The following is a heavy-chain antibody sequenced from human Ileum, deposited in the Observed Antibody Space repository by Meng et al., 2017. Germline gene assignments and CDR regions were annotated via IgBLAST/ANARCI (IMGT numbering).Heavy chain of an antibody. Sequence: QVQAGESGPGLGRPSETLSLTFNGSGGSVSSASYYWSWIRQPPGKGLEWIGLIHYSGSRNYNPSLKSRVTMSVDTSKNQVSLRLTSVTAADTAVYYCARFYGSGTFEVHDSWGQGTLVTVSS. CDR1: GGSVSSASYY. V-gene: IGHV4-61*01. CDR3: ARFYGSGTFEVHDS. D-gene: IGHD3-10*01. J-gene: IGHJ4*02. CDR2: IHYSGSR.